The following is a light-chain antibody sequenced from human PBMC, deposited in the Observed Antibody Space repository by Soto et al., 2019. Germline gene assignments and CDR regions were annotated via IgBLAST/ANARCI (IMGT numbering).Light chain of an antibody. CDR3: QSYDSTLYV. CDR1: SSNIGAGYD. V-gene: IGLV1-40*01. Sequence: QSVLTQPPSVSGAPGQRVTISCTGSSSNIGAGYDVHWYQQLPGTAPKLLIYGNSNRPSGVPDRFSGSKSGTSASLAITGLQADVDADSYCQSYDSTLYVFGTGTKVTVL. CDR2: GNS. J-gene: IGLJ1*01.